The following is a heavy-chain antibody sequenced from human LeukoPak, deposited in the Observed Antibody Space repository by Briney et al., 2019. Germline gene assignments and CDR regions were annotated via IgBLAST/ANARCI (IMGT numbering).Heavy chain of an antibody. J-gene: IGHJ6*02. Sequence: SETLSLTCTVSGGSISSYYWSWIRQPAGKGLEWIGRIYTRGSTNYNPSLKSRVTMSVDTSKNQFSLKLSSVTAADTAVYYCASRTIPYYYYGMDVWGQGNTVTVSS. D-gene: IGHD3-9*01. CDR1: GGSISSYY. CDR2: IYTRGST. V-gene: IGHV4-4*07. CDR3: ASRTIPYYYYGMDV.